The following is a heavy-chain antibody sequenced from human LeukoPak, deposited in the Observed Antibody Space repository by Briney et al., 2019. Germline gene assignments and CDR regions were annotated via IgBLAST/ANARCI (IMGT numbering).Heavy chain of an antibody. Sequence: SETLSLTCTVSGGSISGYYWSWIWQAPGKGLEWIGHTQYRVSANQSPSLKGRVTVSVDTSKNQFSLKLSSVTAADTAVYYCARHNRGSPTDWFDPWGQGTLVTVSA. CDR3: ARHNRGSPTDWFDP. CDR2: TQYRVSA. V-gene: IGHV4-59*08. D-gene: IGHD3-10*01. J-gene: IGHJ5*02. CDR1: GGSISGYY.